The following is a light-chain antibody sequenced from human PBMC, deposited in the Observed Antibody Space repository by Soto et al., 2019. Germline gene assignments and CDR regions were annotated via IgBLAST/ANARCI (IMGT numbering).Light chain of an antibody. CDR1: GGSIDANF. V-gene: IGLV6-57*01. CDR2: DDD. J-gene: IGLJ3*02. CDR3: QFYDRSIRV. Sequence: NFMLTQPHSVSESPGKTVTISCTRSGGSIDANFVQWYQQRPGSSHTNLIYDDDQRPSGVPERFSGSIDISSNSASLTISGLKTEDEADYYCQFYDRSIRVFGGGTKLTVL.